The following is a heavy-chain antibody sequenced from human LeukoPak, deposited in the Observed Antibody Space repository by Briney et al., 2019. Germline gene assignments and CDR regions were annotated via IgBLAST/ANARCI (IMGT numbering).Heavy chain of an antibody. CDR1: GFTFTNYA. Sequence: GGSLRLSCAASGFTFTNYAMSWVRQAPGKGLEWVSVIYGGGSTFYADSVKGRSTISRDNSQNTMYLQMNGLRAEDTAVYYCATWPGAWYGEDYWGQGTLVTVSS. V-gene: IGHV3-53*01. CDR3: ATWPGAWYGEDY. D-gene: IGHD3-10*01. CDR2: IYGGGST. J-gene: IGHJ4*02.